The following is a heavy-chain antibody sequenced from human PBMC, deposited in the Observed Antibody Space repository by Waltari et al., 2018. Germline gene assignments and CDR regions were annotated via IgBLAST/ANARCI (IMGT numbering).Heavy chain of an antibody. D-gene: IGHD3-10*01. CDR3: ARDITMVQGVFDY. Sequence: EVQLVESGGGLVKPGGSLRLSCAASGFTFSSYRMNWVRQAPGKGLEWVSSISSSSSYIYYADSVKGRFTISRDNAKNSLYLQMNSLRAEDMAVYYCARDITMVQGVFDYWGQGTLVTVSS. J-gene: IGHJ4*02. CDR2: ISSSSSYI. CDR1: GFTFSSYR. V-gene: IGHV3-21*01.